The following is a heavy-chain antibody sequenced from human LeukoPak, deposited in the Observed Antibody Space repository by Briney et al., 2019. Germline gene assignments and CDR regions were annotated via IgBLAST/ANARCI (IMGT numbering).Heavy chain of an antibody. CDR3: ARYGNPKYYYFYMDV. V-gene: IGHV3-7*03. D-gene: IGHD4-11*01. Sequence: PGGSLRLSCAASGFTFTDSYMTWVRQAPGKGLEWVANIKQDGSEKYYVDSVKGRFTISRDNAKNSLYLQMNSLRAEDTAFYYCARYGNPKYYYFYMDVWGKGTTVTVSS. CDR1: GFTFTDSY. J-gene: IGHJ6*03. CDR2: IKQDGSEK.